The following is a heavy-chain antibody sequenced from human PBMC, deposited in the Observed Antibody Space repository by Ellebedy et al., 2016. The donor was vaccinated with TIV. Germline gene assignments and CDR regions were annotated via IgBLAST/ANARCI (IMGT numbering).Heavy chain of an antibody. D-gene: IGHD3-22*01. CDR3: ARGHYYDSSGYLTFDY. V-gene: IGHV4-59*01. Sequence: MPSETLSLTCTVSGGSMRNYYWSWIRQPPGKGLEWLGQIFYSGSTNYNPSLKSRVTISEDTSKNQFSLKLRSVTAADTAVYYCARGHYYDSSGYLTFDYWGQGNLVTVSS. J-gene: IGHJ4*02. CDR1: GGSMRNYY. CDR2: IFYSGST.